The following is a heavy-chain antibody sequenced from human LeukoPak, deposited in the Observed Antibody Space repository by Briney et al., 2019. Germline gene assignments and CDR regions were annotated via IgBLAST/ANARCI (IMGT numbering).Heavy chain of an antibody. CDR1: GGSFSGYY. V-gene: IGHV4-34*01. J-gene: IGHJ4*02. Sequence: SETLSLTCAVYGGSFSGYYWSWIRQPPGKGLEWIGEINHSGSTNYNPSLKSRVTISVDTSKNQFSLKLSSVTAADTAVYYCARGGTSVPTRGGKPLRYWGQGTLVTVSS. CDR3: ARGGTSVPTRGGKPLRY. D-gene: IGHD4-23*01. CDR2: INHSGST.